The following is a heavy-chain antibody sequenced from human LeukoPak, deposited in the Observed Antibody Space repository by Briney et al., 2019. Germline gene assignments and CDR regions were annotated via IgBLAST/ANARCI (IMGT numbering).Heavy chain of an antibody. CDR2: ISYDGSNK. CDR1: GFTFSSYG. J-gene: IGHJ6*02. V-gene: IGHV3-30*18. CDR3: AKGYYYYGMDV. Sequence: GGSLRLSCAASGFTFSSYGMHWVRQAPGKGLEWVAVISYDGSNKYYADSVKGRFTISRDNSKNTLYPQMNSLRAEDTAVYYCAKGYYYYGMDVWGQGTTVTVSS.